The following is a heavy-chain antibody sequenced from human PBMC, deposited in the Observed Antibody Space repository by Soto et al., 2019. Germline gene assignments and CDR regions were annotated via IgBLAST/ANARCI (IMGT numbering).Heavy chain of an antibody. J-gene: IGHJ4*02. CDR3: ASRGITRVREVITSWLGH. V-gene: IGHV4-39*01. CDR1: GGSISSSSYY. CDR2: IYYSGST. Sequence: PSETLSLTCTVSGGSISSSSYYWGWIRQPPGKGLEWIGSIYYSGSTYYNPSLKSRVTISVDTSKNQFSLQLSSVNAEDTVVYYRASRGITRVREVITSWLGHWGQVTMIIV. D-gene: IGHD3-10*01.